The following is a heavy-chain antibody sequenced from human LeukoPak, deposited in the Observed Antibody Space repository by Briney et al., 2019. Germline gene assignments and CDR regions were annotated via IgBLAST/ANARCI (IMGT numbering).Heavy chain of an antibody. J-gene: IGHJ3*02. CDR3: ARDISVEIFAFDI. Sequence: SETLSLTCTVSGGSISSHYWSWIRQPPGKGLEWIGYIYYSGSTNYNPSLKSRVTISVDTSKNQFSLKLSSVTAADTAVYYCARDISVEIFAFDIWGQGTMVTVSS. CDR1: GGSISSHY. D-gene: IGHD5-12*01. CDR2: IYYSGST. V-gene: IGHV4-59*11.